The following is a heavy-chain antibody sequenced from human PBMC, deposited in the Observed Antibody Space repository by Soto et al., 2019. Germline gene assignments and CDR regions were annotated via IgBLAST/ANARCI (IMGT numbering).Heavy chain of an antibody. CDR2: ISPQTGGT. Sequence: ASVKVSCKGSGYTFTGYYIHWVRQTPGQGPEWMGEISPQTGGTKYAQKYQGRVTMTRDTSITTAYMELSNLSSDDTAVYYCSWASGTGVGTKSYWGQGTLVTLSS. V-gene: IGHV1-2*02. CDR1: GYTFTGYY. J-gene: IGHJ4*02. CDR3: SWASGTGVGTKSY. D-gene: IGHD1-26*01.